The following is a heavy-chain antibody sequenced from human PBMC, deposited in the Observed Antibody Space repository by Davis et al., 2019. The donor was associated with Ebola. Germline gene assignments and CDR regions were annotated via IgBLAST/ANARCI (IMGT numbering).Heavy chain of an antibody. Sequence: GESLKISCAASGFIFNSYGLSWVRQAPGKGLEWVANIKQDGSEKYYVDSVKGRFTISRDNAKNSLYLQMNSLRAEDTAVYYCARGSYGYWGQGTLVTVSS. V-gene: IGHV3-7*04. D-gene: IGHD2-15*01. CDR1: GFIFNSYG. CDR2: IKQDGSEK. CDR3: ARGSYGY. J-gene: IGHJ4*02.